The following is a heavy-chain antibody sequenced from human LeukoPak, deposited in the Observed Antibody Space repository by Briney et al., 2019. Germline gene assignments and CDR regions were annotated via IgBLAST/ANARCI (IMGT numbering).Heavy chain of an antibody. Sequence: SETLSLTCTVSGGSIRSDYWSWIRQPPGKGLEWIGYVYHSGSTNYNPSLKSRVTISVDMSKNQFSLKLSSVTAADTAVYYCAREVLRYFDWYSDYWGQGTLVTVSS. CDR2: VYHSGST. CDR1: GGSIRSDY. CDR3: AREVLRYFDWYSDY. D-gene: IGHD3-9*01. V-gene: IGHV4-59*01. J-gene: IGHJ4*02.